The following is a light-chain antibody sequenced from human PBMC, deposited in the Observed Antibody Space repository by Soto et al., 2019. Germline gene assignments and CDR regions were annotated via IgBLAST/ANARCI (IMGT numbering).Light chain of an antibody. Sequence: QSALTQPASVSGSPGHSITISCTGTSSDVGGFNYVSWYQQHPGKAPKLMIYEVSNRPSGVSNRFSGSKSGNTASLTISGLQAEDEADYYCSSYTSSSILYVFGTGTKLTVL. J-gene: IGLJ1*01. CDR1: SSDVGGFNY. CDR3: SSYTSSSILYV. CDR2: EVS. V-gene: IGLV2-14*01.